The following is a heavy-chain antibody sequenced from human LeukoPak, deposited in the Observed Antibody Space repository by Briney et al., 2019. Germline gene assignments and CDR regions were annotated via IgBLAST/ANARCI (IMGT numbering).Heavy chain of an antibody. CDR1: GFTFSSYE. J-gene: IGHJ4*02. Sequence: PGGSLRLSCAASGFTFSSYEMNGVRQAPGKGLEWVSSISSSSSYIYYADSVKGRFTISRDNAKNSLYLQMNSLRAEDTAVYYCARLFSGSMDYWGQGTLVTVSS. V-gene: IGHV3-21*01. D-gene: IGHD3-10*01. CDR2: ISSSSSYI. CDR3: ARLFSGSMDY.